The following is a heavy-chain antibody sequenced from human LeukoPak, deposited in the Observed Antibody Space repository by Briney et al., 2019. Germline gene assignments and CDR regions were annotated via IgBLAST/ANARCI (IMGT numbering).Heavy chain of an antibody. D-gene: IGHD5-12*01. CDR3: ARERATLDYYYYMDV. CDR2: INLNGDTI. Sequence: GGSLRLSCAASGFTFDDYGMTWVRHAPGKGLEWVSGINLNGDTIGYADSVKGRFTISRDNAKNSLYLQMNSLRAEDTALYYCARERATLDYYYYMDVWGKGTTVTVSS. V-gene: IGHV3-20*04. J-gene: IGHJ6*03. CDR1: GFTFDDYG.